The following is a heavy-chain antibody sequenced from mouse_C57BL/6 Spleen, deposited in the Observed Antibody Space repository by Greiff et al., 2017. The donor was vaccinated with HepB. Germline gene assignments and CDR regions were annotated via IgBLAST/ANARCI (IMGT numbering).Heavy chain of an antibody. CDR2: IDPETGGT. Sequence: VKLQESGAELVRPGASVTLSCKASGYTFTDYEMHWVKQTPVHGLEWIGAIDPETGGTAYNQKFKGKAILTADKSSSTAYMELRSLTSEDSAVYYCTSLTGTLAWFAYWGQGTLVTVSA. V-gene: IGHV1-15*01. D-gene: IGHD4-1*01. J-gene: IGHJ3*01. CDR1: GYTFTDYE. CDR3: TSLTGTLAWFAY.